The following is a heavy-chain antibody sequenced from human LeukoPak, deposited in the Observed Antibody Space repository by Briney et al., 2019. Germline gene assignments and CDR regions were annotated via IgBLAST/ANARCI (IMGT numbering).Heavy chain of an antibody. CDR3: ARAQRRQWLVPRPPYYFDY. J-gene: IGHJ4*02. Sequence: ASVKVSCKASGYTFTSYAMNWVRQAPGQGLEWMGWINTNTGNPTYAQGFTGRFVFSLDTSVSTAYLQISSLKAEDTAVYYCARAQRRQWLVPRPPYYFDYWGQGTLVTVSS. CDR2: INTNTGNP. D-gene: IGHD6-19*01. CDR1: GYTFTSYA. V-gene: IGHV7-4-1*02.